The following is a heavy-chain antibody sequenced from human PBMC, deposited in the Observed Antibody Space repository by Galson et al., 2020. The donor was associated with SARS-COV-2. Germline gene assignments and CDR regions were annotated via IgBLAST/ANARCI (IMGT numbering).Heavy chain of an antibody. J-gene: IGHJ4*02. Sequence: DSVKVSCPTSGSTFGDYDIHWVRQAPGQGLEWMGWINPKSGSTKSAQKFQDRITMARDTSINTAYMELSRLRFDDAAVYYCSKDRYDFWGGSFGVTPYYFDYWGQGTLVTVSA. CDR1: GSTFGDYD. D-gene: IGHD3-3*01. CDR2: INPKSGST. V-gene: IGHV1-2*02. CDR3: SKDRYDFWGGSFGVTPYYFDY.